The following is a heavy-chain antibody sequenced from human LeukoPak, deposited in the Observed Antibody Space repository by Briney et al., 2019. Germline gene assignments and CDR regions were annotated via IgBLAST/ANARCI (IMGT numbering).Heavy chain of an antibody. J-gene: IGHJ6*02. CDR3: ASGPRYYDLWPLAMDV. D-gene: IGHD3-3*01. V-gene: IGHV4-34*01. CDR1: GGSFSGYF. Sequence: SETLSLTCAVHGGSFSGYFWSWLRQPPGKGLKWIGEINHFGSTNYNPSLKSRVIISVDTSNNQFSLKLSSLTPADTAVYYCASGPRYYDLWPLAMDVWGQGTTVTVSS. CDR2: INHFGST.